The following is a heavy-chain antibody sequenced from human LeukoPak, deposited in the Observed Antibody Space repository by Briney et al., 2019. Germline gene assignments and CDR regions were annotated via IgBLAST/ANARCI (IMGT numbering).Heavy chain of an antibody. D-gene: IGHD2-15*01. CDR2: INSDGSST. Sequence: GGSLRLSCAASGFTFSSYSMNWVRQAPGKGLVWVSRINSDGSSTSYADSVRGRFTISRDNAKNTLYLQMNSLRAEDTAVYYCARGPYCSGGSCYLYYFDYWGQGTLVTVSS. CDR3: ARGPYCSGGSCYLYYFDY. CDR1: GFTFSSYS. V-gene: IGHV3-74*01. J-gene: IGHJ4*02.